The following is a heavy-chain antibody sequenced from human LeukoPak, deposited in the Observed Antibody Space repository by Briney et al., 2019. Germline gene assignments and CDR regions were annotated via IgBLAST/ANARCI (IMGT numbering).Heavy chain of an antibody. Sequence: GGSLRLSCAASGFTFSSYAMSWVRQAPGKGLKWVSDISGSGGSTFYADSVKGRFTISRDNSKNTLYLQMNSLRAEDTAVYYCAKASYYDILTGYTEYFQHWGQGTLVTVSS. CDR3: AKASYYDILTGYTEYFQH. CDR2: ISGSGGST. D-gene: IGHD3-9*01. J-gene: IGHJ1*01. V-gene: IGHV3-23*01. CDR1: GFTFSSYA.